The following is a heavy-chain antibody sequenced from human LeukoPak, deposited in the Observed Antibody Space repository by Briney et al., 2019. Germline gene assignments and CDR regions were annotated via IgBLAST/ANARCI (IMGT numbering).Heavy chain of an antibody. CDR2: MNPNSGNT. CDR1: GYTFTSYD. V-gene: IGHV1-8*03. Sequence: ASVKVSCKASGYTFTSYDINWVRQATGQGLEWMGWMNPNSGNTGYAQKCQGRVTITRNTSICTAYMELSSLRSEVTAVYYCARYFSWGYYGSGSYPPYNYFDPWGKGTPVTVSS. J-gene: IGHJ5*01. CDR3: ARYFSWGYYGSGSYPPYNYFDP. D-gene: IGHD3-10*01.